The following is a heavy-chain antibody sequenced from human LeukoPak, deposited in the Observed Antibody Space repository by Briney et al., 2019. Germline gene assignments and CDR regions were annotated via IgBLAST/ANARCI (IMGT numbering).Heavy chain of an antibody. CDR1: GYSIGSGYY. D-gene: IGHD3-22*01. CDR2: IYHSGST. CDR3: ARDPYYYDSSGYPHWFDP. J-gene: IGHJ5*02. V-gene: IGHV4-38-2*02. Sequence: SETLSLTCAVSGYSIGSGYYWGWIRQPPGKGLEWIGSIYHSGSTYYNPSLKSRVTISVDTSKNQFSLKLSSVTAADTAVYYCARDPYYYDSSGYPHWFDPWGQGTLVTVSS.